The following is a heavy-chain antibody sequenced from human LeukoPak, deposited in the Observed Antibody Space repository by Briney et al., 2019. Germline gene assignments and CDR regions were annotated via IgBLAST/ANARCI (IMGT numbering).Heavy chain of an antibody. Sequence: PSETLSLTCTVSGGSISSSSYYWGWIRQPPGKGLEWIGSIYYSGSTYYNPSLKSRVTISVDTSKNQFSLKLSSVTAADTAVYYCARENLGVGGQDGYSYGDAFDIWGQGTMVTVSS. CDR2: IYYSGST. V-gene: IGHV4-39*07. J-gene: IGHJ3*02. CDR1: GGSISSSSYY. D-gene: IGHD5-18*01. CDR3: ARENLGVGGQDGYSYGDAFDI.